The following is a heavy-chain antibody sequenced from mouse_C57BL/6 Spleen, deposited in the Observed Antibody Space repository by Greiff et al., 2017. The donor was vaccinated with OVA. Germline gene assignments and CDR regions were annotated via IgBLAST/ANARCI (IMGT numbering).Heavy chain of an antibody. V-gene: IGHV1-50*01. CDR3: ARRLYYGAMDY. CDR2: IDPSDSYT. J-gene: IGHJ4*01. D-gene: IGHD2-1*01. CDR1: GYTFTSYW. Sequence: VQLQQPGAELVKPGASVKLSCKASGYTFTSYWMQWVKQRPGQGLEWIGEIDPSDSYTNYNQKFKGKATLTVDTSSSTAYMQLSSLTSEDSAVYYCARRLYYGAMDYWGQGTSVTVSS.